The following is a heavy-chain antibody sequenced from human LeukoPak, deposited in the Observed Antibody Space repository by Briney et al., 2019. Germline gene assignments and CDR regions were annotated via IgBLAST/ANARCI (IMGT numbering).Heavy chain of an antibody. D-gene: IGHD6-19*01. CDR3: ARDPYSSGWFNYYYYGMDV. CDR2: ISGSGADT. CDR1: GLAFSSST. V-gene: IGHV3-21*01. Sequence: GGSLRLSCAASGLAFSSSTMSWVRQAPGKGLECVSIISGSGADTYYTDSVTGRFTISRDNAKNSLYLQMNSLRAEDTAVYYCARDPYSSGWFNYYYYGMDVWGQGTTVTVSS. J-gene: IGHJ6*02.